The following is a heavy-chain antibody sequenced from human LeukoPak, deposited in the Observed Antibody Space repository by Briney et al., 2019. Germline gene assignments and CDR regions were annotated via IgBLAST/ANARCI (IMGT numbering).Heavy chain of an antibody. V-gene: IGHV1-69*13. Sequence: SVKVSCRASGGTFSSYAISWVRQAPGQGLEWMGGIIPIFGTANYAQKFQGRVTITPDESTSTAYMELSSVRSEETAVYYCARGGSYYWFDPWGQGTLVTVSS. CDR1: GGTFSSYA. CDR3: ARGGSYYWFDP. CDR2: IIPIFGTA. J-gene: IGHJ5*02. D-gene: IGHD1-26*01.